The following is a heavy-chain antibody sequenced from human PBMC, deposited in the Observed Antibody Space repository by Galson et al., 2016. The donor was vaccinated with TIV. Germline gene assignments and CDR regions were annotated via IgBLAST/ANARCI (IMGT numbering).Heavy chain of an antibody. CDR1: GFTFGSYG. J-gene: IGHJ4*02. Sequence: SLRLSCAASGFTFGSYGMHWVRHGPGKGLEWVAFISYDRSDKHYADSVKGRFTISRDNSKNTLYLQMSSLRPEDTAVYYCARGVRSYYFDYWGQGTLVTVFS. CDR2: ISYDRSDK. CDR3: ARGVRSYYFDY. V-gene: IGHV3-30-3*01.